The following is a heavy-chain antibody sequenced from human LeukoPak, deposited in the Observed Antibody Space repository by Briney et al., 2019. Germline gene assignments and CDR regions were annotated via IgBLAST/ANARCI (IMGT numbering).Heavy chain of an antibody. V-gene: IGHV3-30*04. CDR3: ARDEIGAAGDY. CDR2: ISYDGSNK. J-gene: IGHJ4*02. D-gene: IGHD3-3*01. Sequence: GRSLRLSCAASGFTFSSYAMHWVRQAPGKGLEWVAVISYDGSNKYYADSVKGRFTISRDNSKNTLYLQMNSLRAEDTAVYYCARDEIGAAGDYWGQGTLVTVSS. CDR1: GFTFSSYA.